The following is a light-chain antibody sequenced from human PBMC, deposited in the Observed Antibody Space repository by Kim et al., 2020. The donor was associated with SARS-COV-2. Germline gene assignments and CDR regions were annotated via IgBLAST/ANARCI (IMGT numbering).Light chain of an antibody. CDR3: QQSYDWPPLT. CDR1: QTINNK. J-gene: IGKJ1*01. V-gene: IGKV3-15*01. CDR2: DAT. Sequence: SPGERATLSCRASQTINNKLVWYQQKPGQAPRLLIYDATTRATDVPARFIGSGSETDFTLTISSLQSEDFAVYYCQQSYDWPPLTFGQGTKVDIK.